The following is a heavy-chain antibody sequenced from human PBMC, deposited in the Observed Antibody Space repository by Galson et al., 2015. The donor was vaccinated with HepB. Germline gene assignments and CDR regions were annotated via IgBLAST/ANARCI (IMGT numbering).Heavy chain of an antibody. CDR1: GDSVSSNSAA. J-gene: IGHJ2*01. D-gene: IGHD3-3*01. V-gene: IGHV6-1*01. Sequence: CAISGDSVSSNSAAWNWIRQSPSRGLEWLGRTYCMSKWYDDYAVSVRSRIVINSDTSKNQFSLQLNSVTPEDTAVYYCARAGQYGVWYFDLWGRGILVTVSS. CDR3: ARAGQYGVWYFDL. CDR2: TYCMSKWYD.